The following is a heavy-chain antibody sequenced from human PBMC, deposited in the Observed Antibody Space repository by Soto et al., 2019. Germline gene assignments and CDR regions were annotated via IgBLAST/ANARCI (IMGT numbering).Heavy chain of an antibody. J-gene: IGHJ4*02. CDR1: GFTFSTYW. V-gene: IGHV3-74*01. CDR2: VNGDGSST. CDR3: GRTAYYLDC. D-gene: IGHD2-21*02. Sequence: GGSLRLSCAASGFTFSTYWMHWVHQAPGKGLVWVSRVNGDGSSTSYADSVKGRFTISRDNAKNTLYLQMNSLTADDTAVYYCGRTAYYLDCWGQGTLVTVSS.